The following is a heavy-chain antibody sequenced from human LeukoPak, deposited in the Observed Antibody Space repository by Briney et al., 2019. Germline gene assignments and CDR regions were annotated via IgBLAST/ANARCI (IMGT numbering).Heavy chain of an antibody. Sequence: ASVKVSCKASGYTFTSYAMHWVRQAPGQRLEWMGWINAGNGNTKYSQKFQGRVTITRDTSASTAYMELRSLRSDDTAVYYCARKLGYCSGGSCYLCDYWGQGTLVTVSS. V-gene: IGHV1-3*01. CDR2: INAGNGNT. D-gene: IGHD2-15*01. CDR3: ARKLGYCSGGSCYLCDY. CDR1: GYTFTSYA. J-gene: IGHJ4*02.